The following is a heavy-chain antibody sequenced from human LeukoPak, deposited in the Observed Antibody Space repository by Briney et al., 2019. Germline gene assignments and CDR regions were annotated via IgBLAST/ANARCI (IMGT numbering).Heavy chain of an antibody. V-gene: IGHV3-23*01. D-gene: IGHD3-3*01. CDR3: AKLGLRYFFDY. CDR2: VSGSGGST. Sequence: GGSLRLFCAASGFTFSSYAMSWVRQAPGKGLEWVSAVSGSGGSTYYADSVKGRFTISRDNSKNTLYLQMNSLRAEDTAVYYCAKLGLRYFFDYWGQGTLVTVSS. J-gene: IGHJ4*02. CDR1: GFTFSSYA.